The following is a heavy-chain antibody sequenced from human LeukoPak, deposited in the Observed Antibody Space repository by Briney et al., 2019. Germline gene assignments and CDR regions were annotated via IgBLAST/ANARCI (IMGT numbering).Heavy chain of an antibody. CDR1: GFIFSHYG. Sequence: GGSLRLSCAASGFIFSHYGMHWVRQAPGKGLEWVAVIWSDGSNRFYAGSVKGRFTISRDNSQNTLFLQMNSLRAEDTAMYYCARDAQRGFDYSNSLEYWGHGTLVTVSS. D-gene: IGHD4-11*01. CDR3: ARDAQRGFDYSNSLEY. CDR2: IWSDGSNR. J-gene: IGHJ4*01. V-gene: IGHV3-33*01.